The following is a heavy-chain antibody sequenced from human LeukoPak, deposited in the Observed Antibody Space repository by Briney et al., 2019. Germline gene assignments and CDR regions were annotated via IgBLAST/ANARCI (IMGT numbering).Heavy chain of an antibody. D-gene: IGHD2-21*01. CDR2: ISAYNGNT. J-gene: IGHJ4*02. Sequence: GASVKVSCKASGYTFTSYGISWVRQAPGQGLEWMGWISAYNGNTNYAQKLQGRVTMTEDTSTDTAYMELSSLRSEDTAVYYCATLVWRNRGVDYWGQGTLVTVSS. V-gene: IGHV1-18*01. CDR3: ATLVWRNRGVDY. CDR1: GYTFTSYG.